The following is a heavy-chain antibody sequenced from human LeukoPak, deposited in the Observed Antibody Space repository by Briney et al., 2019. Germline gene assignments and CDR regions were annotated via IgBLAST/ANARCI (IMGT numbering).Heavy chain of an antibody. V-gene: IGHV3-21*01. CDR1: GFTFSSYS. CDR2: ISSSSSYI. D-gene: IGHD7-27*01. CDR3: ATSLGPLTEY. J-gene: IGHJ4*02. Sequence: GGSLRLSCAASGFTFSSYSMNWVRQAPGKGLEWVSSISSSSSYIYYADSVKGRFTISRDNAKNSLYLQMNSLRAEDTTVYYCATSLGPLTEYWGQGTLVTISS.